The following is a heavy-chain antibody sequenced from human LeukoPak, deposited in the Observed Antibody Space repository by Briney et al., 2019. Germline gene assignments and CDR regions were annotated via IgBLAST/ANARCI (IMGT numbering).Heavy chain of an antibody. D-gene: IGHD2-15*01. V-gene: IGHV1-46*01. CDR2: INPSGGST. CDR1: GYTFTSYD. Sequence: ASVKVSCKAPGYTFTSYDINWVRQATGQGLEWMGIINPSGGSTSYAQKFQGRVTMTRDTSTSTVYMELSSLRSEDTAVYYCARDRVVGSGGSCGYWGQGTLVTVSS. CDR3: ARDRVVGSGGSCGY. J-gene: IGHJ4*02.